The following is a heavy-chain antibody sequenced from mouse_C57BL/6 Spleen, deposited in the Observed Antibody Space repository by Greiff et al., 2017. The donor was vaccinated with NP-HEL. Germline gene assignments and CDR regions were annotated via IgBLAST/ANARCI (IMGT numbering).Heavy chain of an antibody. CDR2: IWRGGST. J-gene: IGHJ4*01. D-gene: IGHD1-1*01. V-gene: IGHV2-5*01. CDR1: GFSLTSYG. Sequence: VKLMESGPGLVQPSQSLSITCTVSGFSLTSYGVHWVRQSPGKGLEWLGVIWRGGSTDYNAAFMSRLTITKDNSKSQVFFKMNSLQADDTAIYYCAIPLYYGSSDDAMDYWGQGTSVTVSS. CDR3: AIPLYYGSSDDAMDY.